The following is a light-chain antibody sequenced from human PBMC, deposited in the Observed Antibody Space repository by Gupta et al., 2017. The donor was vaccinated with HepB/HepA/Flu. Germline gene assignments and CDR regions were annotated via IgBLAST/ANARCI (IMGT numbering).Light chain of an antibody. CDR3: SSHGPTTF. CDR2: EVS. J-gene: IGLJ1*01. V-gene: IGLV2-14*01. Sequence: QPALPQPSSVPGSPGQSITVACTGSSADSGRYDYVSWYQQYPGKAPKLILSEVSNRPSGISGRFFGSKSGNTASLTISERQDEDEADYYCSSHGPTTFFGSGTHVIVL. CDR1: SADSGRYDY.